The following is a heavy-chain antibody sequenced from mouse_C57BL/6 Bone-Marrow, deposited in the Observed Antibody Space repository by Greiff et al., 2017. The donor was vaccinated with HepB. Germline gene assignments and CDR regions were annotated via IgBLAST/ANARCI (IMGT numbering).Heavy chain of an antibody. D-gene: IGHD1-1*01. CDR2: IDPANGNT. J-gene: IGHJ4*01. CDR3: ARSTTVVAHYYAMDY. V-gene: IGHV14-3*01. Sequence: EVKLQESVAELVRPGASVKLSCTASGFNIKNTYMHWVKQRPEQGLEWIGRIDPANGNTKYAPKFQGKATITADTSSNTAYLQLSSLTSEDTAIYYCARSTTVVAHYYAMDYWGQGTSVTVSS. CDR1: GFNIKNTY.